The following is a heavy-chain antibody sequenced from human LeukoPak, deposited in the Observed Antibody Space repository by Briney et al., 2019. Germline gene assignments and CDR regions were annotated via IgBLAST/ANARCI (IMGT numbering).Heavy chain of an antibody. CDR2: IYTSGST. CDR1: GGSISSGSYY. J-gene: IGHJ4*02. V-gene: IGHV4-61*02. CDR3: ARGRDFDWLFGSTGYFDY. D-gene: IGHD3-9*01. Sequence: SETLSLTCTVSGGSISSGSYYWSWIRQPAGKGLEWIGRIYTSGSTNYNPSLKGRVTISVDTSKNQFSLKLSSATAADTAVYYCARGRDFDWLFGSTGYFDYWGQGTLVTVSS.